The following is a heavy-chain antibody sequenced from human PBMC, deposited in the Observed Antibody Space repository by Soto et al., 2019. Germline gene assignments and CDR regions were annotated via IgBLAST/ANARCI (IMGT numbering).Heavy chain of an antibody. CDR2: IYYSGST. J-gene: IGHJ3*01. CDR3: ARRYGSAFDF. V-gene: IGHV4-59*01. CDR1: GGSISSYY. Sequence: PSETLSLTCTVSGGSISSYYWSWIRQPPGKGLEWIGYIYYSGSTNYNPSLKSRVTISVDTSKNQFSLKLSSVTAAHTAVYYCARRYGSAFDFWGQGTMVTLSS. D-gene: IGHD3-10*01.